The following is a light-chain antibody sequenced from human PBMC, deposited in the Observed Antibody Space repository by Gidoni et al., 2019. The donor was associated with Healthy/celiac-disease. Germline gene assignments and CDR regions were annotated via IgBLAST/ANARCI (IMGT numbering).Light chain of an antibody. V-gene: IGLV3-1*01. CDR2: QDS. CDR3: QAWDSSTVV. Sequence: SYELTQPPSVSVSPGQTASITCSGDKLGDKYARWYQQKPGQSPVLVIYQDSKRPSGNPERFSGSNSGNTATLTISGTQAMDEADYYCQAWDSSTVVFGGGTKLXV. J-gene: IGLJ2*01. CDR1: KLGDKY.